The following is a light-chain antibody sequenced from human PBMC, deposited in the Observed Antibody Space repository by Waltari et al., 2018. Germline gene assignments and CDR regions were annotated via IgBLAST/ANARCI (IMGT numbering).Light chain of an antibody. CDR2: DVS. CDR1: SSYVGGDNY. J-gene: IGLJ2*01. CDR3: CSYAGSYTFVV. V-gene: IGLV2-11*01. Sequence: QSALTQPRSVSGSPGQSVTISCTGTSSYVGGDNYVSWYQPHPGKAPKLMIYDVSKRPSGVPDRFSGSKSGNTASLTISGLQAEDEADYYCCSYAGSYTFVVFGGGTKLTVL.